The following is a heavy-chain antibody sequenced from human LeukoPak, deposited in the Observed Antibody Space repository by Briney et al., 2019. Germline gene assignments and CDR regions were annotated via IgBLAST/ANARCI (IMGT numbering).Heavy chain of an antibody. CDR1: GGSISSYY. CDR3: ARHRRGAHWESDP. CDR2: IYYSGST. D-gene: IGHD1-26*01. J-gene: IGHJ5*02. V-gene: IGHV4-59*08. Sequence: SETLSLTCTVSGGSISSYYWSWIRQPPGKGLEWIGYIYYSGSTNYNPSLKSRVTISVDTSKNQFSLKLSSVTAADTAVYYCARHRRGAHWESDPWGQGTLVTVSS.